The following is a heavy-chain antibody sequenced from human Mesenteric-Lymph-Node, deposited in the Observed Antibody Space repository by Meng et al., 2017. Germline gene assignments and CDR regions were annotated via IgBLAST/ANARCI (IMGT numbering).Heavy chain of an antibody. J-gene: IGHJ4*02. V-gene: IGHV3-23*01. Sequence: GESLKISCAASEFTFSSYFMSWVRQAPGKGLEWVSAISGGGGSTYYADSLKGRFTISRDNAKNSLYLQMNSLRAEDTAVYYCARDGDYVWGSYRYNEDLMYYFDYWGQGTLVTVSS. CDR2: ISGGGGST. D-gene: IGHD3-16*02. CDR3: ARDGDYVWGSYRYNEDLMYYFDY. CDR1: EFTFSSYF.